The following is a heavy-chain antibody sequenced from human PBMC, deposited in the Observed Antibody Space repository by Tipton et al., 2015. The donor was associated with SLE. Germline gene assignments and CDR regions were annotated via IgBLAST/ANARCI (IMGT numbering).Heavy chain of an antibody. D-gene: IGHD3-16*01. V-gene: IGHV4-31*03. CDR3: GARGAFDI. Sequence: LSLTCTVSGGSVSSGGFYWSWIRHHPGKGLEWIGYIYYSGTTYYNPSLKSRVAMSLDTSKNQFSLRLSSVTAADTAVYFCGARGAFDIWGRGTMVTVSS. CDR2: IYYSGTT. CDR1: GGSVSSGGFY. J-gene: IGHJ3*02.